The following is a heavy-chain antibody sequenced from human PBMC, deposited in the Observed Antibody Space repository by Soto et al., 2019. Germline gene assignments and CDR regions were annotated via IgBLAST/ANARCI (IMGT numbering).Heavy chain of an antibody. Sequence: GGSLRLSCAASGFTFSNSVMNWVRQAPGKGLEWVSGITSSAITYHADSVKGRFTISRDNSKNTLYLQMNSLRPEDTALYYCAKDIREYSSGWTYFDYWGHGTLVTVSS. J-gene: IGHJ4*01. CDR2: ITSSAIT. CDR3: AKDIREYSSGWTYFDY. V-gene: IGHV3-23*01. CDR1: GFTFSNSV. D-gene: IGHD6-19*01.